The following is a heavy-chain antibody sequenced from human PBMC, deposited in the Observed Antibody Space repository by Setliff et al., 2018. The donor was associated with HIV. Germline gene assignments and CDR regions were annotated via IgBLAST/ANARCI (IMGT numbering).Heavy chain of an antibody. CDR1: GYTFTSYG. Sequence: ASVKVSCKASGYTFTSYGISWVRQAPGQGLEWMGRVNPNSGDTNYAQKFQGRVTMTRHTSISTAYMELSRLTSDDTAVYYCAREGDVLSGYYVNWFDPWGQGTLVTVSS. CDR2: VNPNSGDT. V-gene: IGHV1-2*06. J-gene: IGHJ5*02. D-gene: IGHD3-3*01. CDR3: AREGDVLSGYYVNWFDP.